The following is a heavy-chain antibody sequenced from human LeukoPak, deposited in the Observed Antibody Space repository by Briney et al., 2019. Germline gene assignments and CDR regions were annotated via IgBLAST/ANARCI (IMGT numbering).Heavy chain of an antibody. V-gene: IGHV1-3*01. CDR3: ARAGYSYGYFDY. CDR1: GYTFTRYG. J-gene: IGHJ4*02. D-gene: IGHD5-18*01. CDR2: INAGNGNT. Sequence: ASVKVSCKASGYTFTRYGITWVRQAPGQRLEWMGWINAGNGNTKYSQKFQGRVTITRDTSASTAYMELSSLRSEDTAVYYCARAGYSYGYFDYWGQGTLVTVSS.